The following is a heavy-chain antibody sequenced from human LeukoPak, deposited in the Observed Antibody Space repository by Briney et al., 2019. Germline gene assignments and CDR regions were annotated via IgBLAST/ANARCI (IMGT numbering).Heavy chain of an antibody. CDR1: GFTFSDYS. CDR3: ARRLVTAGITDFFDS. J-gene: IGHJ4*02. D-gene: IGHD2-2*01. CDR2: ISPAGDST. V-gene: IGHV3-23*01. Sequence: TGGSLRLSCTASGFTFSDYSMSWVRQAPGAALEWVSAISPAGDSTTDADSVKGRFTISRDNSKSTLYLQMNGLTAEDTALYYCARRLVTAGITDFFDSWGQGTLVTVSS.